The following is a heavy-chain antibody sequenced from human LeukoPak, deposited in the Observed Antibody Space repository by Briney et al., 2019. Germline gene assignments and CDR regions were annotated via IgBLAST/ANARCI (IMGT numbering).Heavy chain of an antibody. D-gene: IGHD3-10*02. CDR1: GFTFSNSG. CDR3: AREISMFVNAFDL. CDR2: IWYDGSNE. V-gene: IGHV3-33*01. Sequence: GRSLRLSCAASGFTFSNSGLHWVRQAPGKGLEWVAVIWYDGSNEYYADAVKGRFIISRDNSKNTVHLQMNSLRVEDTSVYYCAREISMFVNAFDLWGQGTLVAVSS. J-gene: IGHJ3*01.